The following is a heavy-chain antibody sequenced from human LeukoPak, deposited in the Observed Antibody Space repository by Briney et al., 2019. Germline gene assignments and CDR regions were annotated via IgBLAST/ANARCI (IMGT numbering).Heavy chain of an antibody. CDR3: ARDKRWELLPFDY. D-gene: IGHD1-26*01. CDR1: GYTFTGYY. J-gene: IGHJ4*02. Sequence: GASVKVSCKASGYTFTGYYMHWVRQAPGQGLEWMGWINPNSGGTNYAQKFQGRITMTRDTSISTAYMELSRLRSDDTAVYYCARDKRWELLPFDYWGQGTLVTVSS. V-gene: IGHV1-2*02. CDR2: INPNSGGT.